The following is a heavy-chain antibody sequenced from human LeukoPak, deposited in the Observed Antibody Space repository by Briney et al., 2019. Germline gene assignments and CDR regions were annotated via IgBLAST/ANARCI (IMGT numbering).Heavy chain of an antibody. Sequence: GGSLRLSCAASGFTFSGSAMHWVRQASGKGLEWVGRIRSKANSYATAYAASVKGRFTISRDDSKNTAYLQMKSLRDEDTAVYYCARYGSGTSYITNYFDYWGQGTLVTVSS. CDR3: ARYGSGTSYITNYFDY. V-gene: IGHV3-73*01. D-gene: IGHD3-10*01. CDR1: GFTFSGSA. CDR2: IRSKANSYAT. J-gene: IGHJ4*02.